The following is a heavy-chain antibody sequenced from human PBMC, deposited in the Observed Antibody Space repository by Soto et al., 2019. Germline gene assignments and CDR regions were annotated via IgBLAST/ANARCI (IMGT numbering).Heavy chain of an antibody. CDR3: ARGGYWGGDCFPDY. CDR1: GFTFSSYA. Sequence: EVQLLGSGAGLVQPGGSLRLSCAASGFTFSSYAMNRLRQAPGTGLEWVSAIGGCGGSTYYGDSVKGRFATSRDNSKDTRYFQMNSLRAEDTAVYYCARGGYWGGDCFPDYWGQGNLVTVSS. V-gene: IGHV3-23*01. D-gene: IGHD2-21*02. J-gene: IGHJ4*02. CDR2: IGGCGGST.